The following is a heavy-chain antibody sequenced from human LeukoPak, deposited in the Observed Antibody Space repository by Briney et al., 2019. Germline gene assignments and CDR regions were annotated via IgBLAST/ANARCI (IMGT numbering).Heavy chain of an antibody. V-gene: IGHV1-2*02. Sequence: ASVKVSCKASGYTLTGYYMHWVRQAPGQGLEWMGWSNPNSGGTNYAQKCQGRVTMTRDTSISTAYMELSRLRSDDTAVYYCARDITVFWSGYYTYFDYWGQGTLVTVSS. D-gene: IGHD3-3*01. CDR3: ARDITVFWSGYYTYFDY. CDR1: GYTLTGYY. J-gene: IGHJ4*02. CDR2: SNPNSGGT.